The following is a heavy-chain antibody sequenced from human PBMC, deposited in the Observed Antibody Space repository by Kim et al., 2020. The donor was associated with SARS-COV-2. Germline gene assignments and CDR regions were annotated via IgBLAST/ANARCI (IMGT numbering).Heavy chain of an antibody. CDR1: GGSISSSSYY. V-gene: IGHV4-39*01. CDR3: ARMPRRITMVREANVPWFDP. D-gene: IGHD3-10*01. Sequence: SETLSLTCTVSGGSISSSSYYWGWIRQPPGKGLEWIGSIYYSGSTYYNPSLKSRVTISVDTSKNQFSLKLSSVTAADTAVYYCARMPRRITMVREANVPWFDPWGQGTLVTVSS. CDR2: IYYSGST. J-gene: IGHJ5*02.